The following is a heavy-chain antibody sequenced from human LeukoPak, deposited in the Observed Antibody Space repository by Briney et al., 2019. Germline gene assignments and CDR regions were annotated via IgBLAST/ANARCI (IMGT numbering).Heavy chain of an antibody. CDR1: GGSISSGGYY. V-gene: IGHV4-31*03. Sequence: PSETLSLTCTVSGGSISSGGYYWSWIRQHPGKGLEWIGYIYYSGSTYCNPSLKSRVTISVDTSKNQFSLKLSSVTAADTAVYYCARYGSSSYTLDYWGQGTLVTVSS. CDR2: IYYSGST. D-gene: IGHD6-6*01. J-gene: IGHJ4*02. CDR3: ARYGSSSYTLDY.